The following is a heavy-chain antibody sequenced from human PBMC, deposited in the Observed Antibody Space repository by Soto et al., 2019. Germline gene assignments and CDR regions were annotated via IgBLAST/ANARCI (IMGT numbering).Heavy chain of an antibody. Sequence: EVQLVESGGGLAQPGGSLRLSCAASGFTFSLYEMTWVRQAPGKGLEWLSYISTSGSTIYHADSVKGRFTISRDNAKNTLYLQMNSLRAEDTAVYYCARVRGRGYFDYWGQGTLVTVSS. D-gene: IGHD3-10*01. J-gene: IGHJ4*02. V-gene: IGHV3-48*03. CDR1: GFTFSLYE. CDR3: ARVRGRGYFDY. CDR2: ISTSGSTI.